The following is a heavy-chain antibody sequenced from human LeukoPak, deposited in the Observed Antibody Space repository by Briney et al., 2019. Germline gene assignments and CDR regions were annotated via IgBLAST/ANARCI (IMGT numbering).Heavy chain of an antibody. CDR2: IGGGATT. V-gene: IGHV3-23*01. CDR1: GFTFTNYV. J-gene: IGHJ4*02. Sequence: PGGSLRLSCAASGFTFTNYVMNWVRQAPGKGLEWVSAIGGGATTYYSDYVKGRFTISRDNSKNTLYLQMNSLRAEDTAMYYCAKAGRPQAVAGWIDHWGQGTLVTVS. D-gene: IGHD6-19*01. CDR3: AKAGRPQAVAGWIDH.